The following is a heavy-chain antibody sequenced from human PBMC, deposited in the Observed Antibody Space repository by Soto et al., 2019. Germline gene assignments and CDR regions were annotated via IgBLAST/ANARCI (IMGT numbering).Heavy chain of an antibody. CDR1: GGTISSFG. D-gene: IGHD3-3*01. Sequence: QVQLVQSGAEVKKPGSSVKVSCTTSGGTISSFGMNWVRQAPGQGREGMGGIVPIDGSTKYAEKFQGRVTNTADASTSTVYMDLSSLRSEDTAVYYCARSFTKSRRGGVAFDYWRQGTLLTVSP. J-gene: IGHJ4*02. V-gene: IGHV1-69*01. CDR3: ARSFTKSRRGGVAFDY. CDR2: IVPIDGST.